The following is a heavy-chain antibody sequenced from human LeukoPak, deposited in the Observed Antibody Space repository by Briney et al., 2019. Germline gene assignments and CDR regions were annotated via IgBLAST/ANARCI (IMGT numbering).Heavy chain of an antibody. Sequence: ASVKVSCKASGGTFSSYAISWVRQAPGQGLEWMGGIIPIFGTANYAQKFQGRVTITADESTSAAYMELSSLRSEDTAVYYCARDGLRYYYGSGSYYNLGYWGQGTLVTVSS. D-gene: IGHD3-10*01. CDR1: GGTFSSYA. CDR3: ARDGLRYYYGSGSYYNLGY. J-gene: IGHJ4*02. V-gene: IGHV1-69*13. CDR2: IIPIFGTA.